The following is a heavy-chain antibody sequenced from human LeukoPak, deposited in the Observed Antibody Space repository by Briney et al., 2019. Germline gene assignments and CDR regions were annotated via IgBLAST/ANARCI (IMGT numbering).Heavy chain of an antibody. CDR1: GDSFNNGLY. D-gene: IGHD3-22*01. V-gene: IGHV4-38-2*02. Sequence: SETLSLTCTVSGDSFNNGLYWGWIRQPPGKGLEWIGSIPDSGNTYYNPSLKSRVTISVDTSKKQFSLKLSSVTAADTAVYYCASPDYYDSSGYHKFDYWGQGTLVTVSS. CDR2: IPDSGNT. CDR3: ASPDYYDSSGYHKFDY. J-gene: IGHJ4*02.